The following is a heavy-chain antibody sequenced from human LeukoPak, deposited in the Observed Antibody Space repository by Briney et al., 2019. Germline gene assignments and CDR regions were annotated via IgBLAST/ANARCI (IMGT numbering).Heavy chain of an antibody. Sequence: SGTLSLTCAVSGGSISSSNWWSWVRQPPGKGLEWIGEIYHSGSTNYNPSLKSRVTISVDKSKNQFSLKLSSVTAADTAVYYCARDPSYYGSGSYSDYWGQGTLVTVSS. D-gene: IGHD3-10*01. V-gene: IGHV4-4*02. CDR3: ARDPSYYGSGSYSDY. J-gene: IGHJ4*02. CDR2: IYHSGST. CDR1: GGSISSSNW.